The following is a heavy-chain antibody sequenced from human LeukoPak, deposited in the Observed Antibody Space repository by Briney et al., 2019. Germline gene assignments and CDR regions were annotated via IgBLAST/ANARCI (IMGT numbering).Heavy chain of an antibody. V-gene: IGHV3-21*01. CDR2: ISSISSYL. Sequence: GRSLRLSCAASGFTFSSYSMNWVRQAPGKGLEWVSSISSISSYLYYADSVKGRCTISRDNAKNSLYPQMNSLRAEDTAVYYCARESKSHYGMDVWGHGTTVTVSS. J-gene: IGHJ6*02. CDR3: ARESKSHYGMDV. CDR1: GFTFSSYS. D-gene: IGHD4-11*01.